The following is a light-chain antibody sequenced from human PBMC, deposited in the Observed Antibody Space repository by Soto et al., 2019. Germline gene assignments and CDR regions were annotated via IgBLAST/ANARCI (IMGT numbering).Light chain of an antibody. CDR2: ASS. V-gene: IGKV1-9*01. CDR1: QGIGTY. Sequence: DIPMTQSPSTLSGSVGDRVTVTWGASQGIGTYLVWYQQKSGKAPTVLIYASSTLQTGVPSRFSGSGSGTDFSLTISSLHTEDVATYYCQQVDSYPRTFGQGTKVDIK. CDR3: QQVDSYPRT. J-gene: IGKJ1*01.